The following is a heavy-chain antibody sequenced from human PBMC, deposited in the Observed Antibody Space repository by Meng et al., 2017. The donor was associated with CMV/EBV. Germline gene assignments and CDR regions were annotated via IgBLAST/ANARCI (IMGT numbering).Heavy chain of an antibody. CDR3: SRQCEWGGGSCYGYYYYGMDV. J-gene: IGHJ6*02. D-gene: IGHD2-15*01. V-gene: IGHV1-18*01. Sequence: SVKVSCKASGYTFTSYGISWVRQAPGQGLEWMGWISAYNGNTNYAQKLQGRVTMTTDTSTSTAYMELRSLRSDDTAVYYCSRQCEWGGGSCYGYYYYGMDVWGQGTTVTVSS. CDR1: GYTFTSYG. CDR2: ISAYNGNT.